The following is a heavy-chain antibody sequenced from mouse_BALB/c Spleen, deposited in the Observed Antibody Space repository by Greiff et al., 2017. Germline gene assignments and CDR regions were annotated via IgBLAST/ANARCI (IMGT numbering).Heavy chain of an antibody. J-gene: IGHJ4*01. CDR1: GYTFTSYT. Sequence: VKLMESAAELARPGASVKMSCKASGYTFTSYTMHWVKQRPGQGLEWIGYINPSSGYTEYNQKFKDKTTLTADKSSSTAYMQLSSLTSEDSAVYYCARRQDYAMDYWGQGTSVTVSS. V-gene: IGHV1-4*02. CDR3: ARRQDYAMDY. CDR2: INPSSGYT. D-gene: IGHD6-1*01.